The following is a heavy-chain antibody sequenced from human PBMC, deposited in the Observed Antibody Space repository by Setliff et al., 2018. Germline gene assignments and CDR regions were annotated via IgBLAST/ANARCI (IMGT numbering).Heavy chain of an antibody. Sequence: RASVKVSCKAFRYTFNDYYIHWVRQTPGQGLEWMGRINPSSGGTDDAQNFLGRVTMTRDTAISTACMELSRLTSDDTAVYYCARAEYTSSSLYYYMDVWGKGTTVTVSS. D-gene: IGHD6-6*01. CDR1: RYTFNDYY. V-gene: IGHV1-2*06. CDR2: INPSSGGT. J-gene: IGHJ6*03. CDR3: ARAEYTSSSLYYYMDV.